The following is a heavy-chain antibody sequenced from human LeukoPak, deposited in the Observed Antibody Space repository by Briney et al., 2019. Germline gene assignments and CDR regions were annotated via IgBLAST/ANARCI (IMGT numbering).Heavy chain of an antibody. V-gene: IGHV4-4*02. CDR2: IYHSGST. CDR3: ARLGGTYSSTSDYYYGMDV. CDR1: GGSISSSNW. J-gene: IGHJ6*04. D-gene: IGHD6-19*01. Sequence: SGTLSLTCAVSGGSISSSNWWSWVRQPPRKGLEWIGEIYHSGSTNYNPSLKSRVTISVDKSKNQFSLKLSSVTAADTAVYYCARLGGTYSSTSDYYYGMDVWGKGTTVTVSS.